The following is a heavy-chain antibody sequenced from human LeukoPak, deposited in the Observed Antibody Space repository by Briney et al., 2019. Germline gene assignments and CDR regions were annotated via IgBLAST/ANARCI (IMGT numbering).Heavy chain of an antibody. CDR1: GFAFSGYS. CDR2: IRNGGSVK. V-gene: IGHV3-30*04. Sequence: GGSLRLSCAASGFAFSGYSMHWARQAPGKGLEWVAIIRNGGSVKYYVDSAKGRFTISRDNSENTLYLQMDSLRAEDTAVYFCARGSGSGSFLIDNWGQGTLVTVSS. D-gene: IGHD3-10*01. J-gene: IGHJ4*02. CDR3: ARGSGSGSFLIDN.